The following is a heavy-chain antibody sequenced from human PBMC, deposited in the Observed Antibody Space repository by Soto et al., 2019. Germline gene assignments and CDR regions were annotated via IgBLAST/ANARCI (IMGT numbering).Heavy chain of an antibody. D-gene: IGHD2-21*02. J-gene: IGHJ6*02. Sequence: VSCKASGGTFSSYAISWVRQAPGQGLEWMGGIIPIFGTANYAQKFQGRVTITADESTSTAYMELSSLRSEDAAVYYCASRIVVVTATSPLYYYYGMDVWGQGTTVTVS. CDR3: ASRIVVVTATSPLYYYYGMDV. V-gene: IGHV1-69*01. CDR1: GGTFSSYA. CDR2: IIPIFGTA.